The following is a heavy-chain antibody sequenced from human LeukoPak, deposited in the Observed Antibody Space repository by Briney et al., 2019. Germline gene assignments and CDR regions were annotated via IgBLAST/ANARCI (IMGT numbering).Heavy chain of an antibody. CDR1: GFTFSSYG. J-gene: IGHJ4*02. CDR2: IDPSSTYI. Sequence: PGRSLRLSCAASGFTFSSYGMNWVRQAPGKGLEWVSAIDPSSTYIYYADSVKGRFTISRDNAENSLYLQMNSLRVEDTAVYYCARAPTVLVGYCSSSSCQADYWGQGTLVTVSS. D-gene: IGHD2-2*01. CDR3: ARAPTVLVGYCSSSSCQADY. V-gene: IGHV3-21*01.